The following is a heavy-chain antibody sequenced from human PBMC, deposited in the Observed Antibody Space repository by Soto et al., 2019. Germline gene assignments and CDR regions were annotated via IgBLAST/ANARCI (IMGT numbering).Heavy chain of an antibody. Sequence: ASVKVSCKASGYTFTRYDINWVRQATGQGLEWMGWMNPNSGNTVYAQKFQGRVTMTRNTSISTAYMELSSLRSEDTAVYYCAREHPSGIDYWGQGTLVTVSS. V-gene: IGHV1-8*01. CDR2: MNPNSGNT. CDR3: AREHPSGIDY. CDR1: GYTFTRYD. J-gene: IGHJ4*02.